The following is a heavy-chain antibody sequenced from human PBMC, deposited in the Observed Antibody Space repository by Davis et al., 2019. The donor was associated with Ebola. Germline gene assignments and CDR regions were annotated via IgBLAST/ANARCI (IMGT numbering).Heavy chain of an antibody. D-gene: IGHD3-10*01. V-gene: IGHV4-31*11. CDR3: ARGVGGVIFGHWFDP. CDR1: GGSFRGYY. Sequence: MPSETLSLTCAVYGGSFRGYYWSWIRQHPGKGLEWIGYIYYSGSTYYNPSLKSRVTISVATSKNQFSLKLSSVTAADTAVYYCARGVGGVIFGHWFDPWGQGTLVTVSS. J-gene: IGHJ5*02. CDR2: IYYSGST.